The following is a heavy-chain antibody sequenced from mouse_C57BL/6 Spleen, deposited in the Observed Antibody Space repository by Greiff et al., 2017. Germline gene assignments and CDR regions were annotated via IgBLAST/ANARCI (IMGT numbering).Heavy chain of an antibody. CDR3: ASGIYDYDGRAYYAMDY. CDR1: GYTFTSYW. J-gene: IGHJ4*01. CDR2: IDPSDSYT. V-gene: IGHV1-50*01. D-gene: IGHD2-4*01. Sequence: VQLQQPGAELVKPGASVKLSCKASGYTFTSYWMQWVKQRPGQGLEWIGEIDPSDSYTNYNQKFKGKATVTVDTSSSTAYMQLSSLTSEDSAVYYCASGIYDYDGRAYYAMDYWGQGTSVTVSS.